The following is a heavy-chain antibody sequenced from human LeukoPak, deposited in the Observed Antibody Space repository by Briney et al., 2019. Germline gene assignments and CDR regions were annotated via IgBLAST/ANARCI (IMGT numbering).Heavy chain of an antibody. CDR1: GGSISSDSYY. CDR3: ASLAVAGLSEGY. J-gene: IGHJ4*02. Sequence: SETLSLTCTVSGGSISSDSYYWAWIRQPPGRGLEWIASIYYSGSTYYNPSLKSRVTISVDTSRNQFSLKLSSVTAADTAVYYCASLAVAGLSEGYWGQGTLVIVSS. V-gene: IGHV4-39*01. CDR2: IYYSGST. D-gene: IGHD6-19*01.